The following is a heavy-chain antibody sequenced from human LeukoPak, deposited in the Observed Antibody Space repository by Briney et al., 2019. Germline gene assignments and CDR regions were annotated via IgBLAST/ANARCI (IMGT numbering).Heavy chain of an antibody. Sequence: SVKVSCKASGFTFTSSAMQWVRQARGQRLEWIGWIVVGSGNTNYAQKFQERVTITRDTSTSTAYMELSSLRSEDTAVYYCAAEDYYDSSGHYRPFDYWGQGTLVTVSS. CDR1: GFTFTSSA. V-gene: IGHV1-58*02. D-gene: IGHD3-22*01. J-gene: IGHJ4*02. CDR2: IVVGSGNT. CDR3: AAEDYYDSSGHYRPFDY.